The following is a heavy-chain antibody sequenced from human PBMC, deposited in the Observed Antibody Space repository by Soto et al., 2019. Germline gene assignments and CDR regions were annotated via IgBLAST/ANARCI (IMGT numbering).Heavy chain of an antibody. CDR3: AKDNLQIAVAPWSY. D-gene: IGHD6-19*01. Sequence: PGGSLRLSXAASGFTFSSYAMSWVRQAPGKGLEWVSAISGSGGSTYYADSVKGRFTISRDNSKNTLYLQMNSLRAEDTAVYYCAKDNLQIAVAPWSYWGQGTLVTVSS. V-gene: IGHV3-23*01. CDR1: GFTFSSYA. J-gene: IGHJ4*02. CDR2: ISGSGGST.